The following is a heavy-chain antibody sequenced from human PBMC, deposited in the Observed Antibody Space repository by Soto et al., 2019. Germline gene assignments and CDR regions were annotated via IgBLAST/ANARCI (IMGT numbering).Heavy chain of an antibody. D-gene: IGHD3-10*01. Sequence: QVQLQQWGAGLLKPSETLSLTCAVYGGSFSGYYWSWIRQPPGKGLEWIGEINHSGSTNYNPSLKSRVTISVDTSKNQFSLKLRSVTAADTAVYYCARGRRSNYGSGSYSYYYYYYMDVWGKGTTVTVSS. V-gene: IGHV4-34*01. CDR2: INHSGST. CDR1: GGSFSGYY. J-gene: IGHJ6*03. CDR3: ARGRRSNYGSGSYSYYYYYYMDV.